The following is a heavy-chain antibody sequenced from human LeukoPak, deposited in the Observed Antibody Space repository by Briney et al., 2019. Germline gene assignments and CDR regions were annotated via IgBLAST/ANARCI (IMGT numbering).Heavy chain of an antibody. CDR1: GFTFSDYY. V-gene: IGHV3-11*01. Sequence: PGGSLRLSCAASGFTFSDYYMSWIRQAPGKGLEWVSYISSSGSTIYYADSVKGRSTISRDNAKNSLYLQMNSLRAEDTAVYYCARDVEMATIAVDYWGQGTLVTVSS. D-gene: IGHD5-24*01. CDR3: ARDVEMATIAVDY. J-gene: IGHJ4*02. CDR2: ISSSGSTI.